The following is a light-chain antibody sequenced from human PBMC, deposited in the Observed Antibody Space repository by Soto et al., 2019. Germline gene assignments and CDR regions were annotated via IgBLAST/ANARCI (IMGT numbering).Light chain of an antibody. CDR3: QQYNDWFSIT. V-gene: IGKV3-15*01. CDR1: QSVSSK. J-gene: IGKJ5*01. Sequence: EILMTQYPATLSVSPGERAALSCGASQSVSSKLAWYRQRPGQAPRLVIYDTSTRATGVPARFSGSGSGTEFTLTISSLKSEDFGVYYCQQYNDWFSITFGHGTRLEIK. CDR2: DTS.